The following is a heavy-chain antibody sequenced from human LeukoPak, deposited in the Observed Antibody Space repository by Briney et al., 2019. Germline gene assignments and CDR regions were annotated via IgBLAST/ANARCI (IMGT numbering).Heavy chain of an antibody. CDR1: GYTFTGYY. CDR3: ARDGYGGNSFPFSGMDV. D-gene: IGHD4-23*01. J-gene: IGHJ6*03. CDR2: INPNSGGT. Sequence: GASVKVSCKASGYTFTGYYMHWVRQAPGQGLEWMGWINPNSGGTNYAQKFQGRVTMTRDTSISTAYMELSRLRSDDTAVYYCARDGYGGNSFPFSGMDVWGKGTTVTVSS. V-gene: IGHV1-2*02.